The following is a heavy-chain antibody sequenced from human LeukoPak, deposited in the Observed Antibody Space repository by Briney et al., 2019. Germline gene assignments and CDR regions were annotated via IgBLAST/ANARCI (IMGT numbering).Heavy chain of an antibody. CDR1: GFTFSSYA. D-gene: IGHD3-3*01. J-gene: IGHJ3*02. CDR2: ISGSGSST. V-gene: IGHV3-23*01. Sequence: GGSLRLSCAASGFTFSSYAMNWVRQAPGKGLEWVSVISGSGSSTYYADSVKGRFTISRDNSKNTLYLQMNSLRAEDTAVYYCARDSEIFGAARDAFDIWGQGTMVTVSS. CDR3: ARDSEIFGAARDAFDI.